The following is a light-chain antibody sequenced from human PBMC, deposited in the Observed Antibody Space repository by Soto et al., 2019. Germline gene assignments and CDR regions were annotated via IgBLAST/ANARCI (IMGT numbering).Light chain of an antibody. V-gene: IGKV1-39*01. Sequence: DIQMTQSPSSLSASVGDRVNITCRASQRINTYLNWYQQKQGKAPKILIYGASNLQTEVPSRFGGSGAGTDFTLTISSLQPEDFATYYCQQSYSTLWTFGQGTKVE. CDR1: QRINTY. CDR3: QQSYSTLWT. J-gene: IGKJ1*01. CDR2: GAS.